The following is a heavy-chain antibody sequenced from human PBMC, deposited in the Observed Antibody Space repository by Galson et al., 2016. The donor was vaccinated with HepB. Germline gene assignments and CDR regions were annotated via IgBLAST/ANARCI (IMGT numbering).Heavy chain of an antibody. Sequence: SLRLSCAASGFRFSGYAMTWVRQAPGKGLEWVSGISGSGEHIYYADNVKGRFTNSRDNSKTTLYVQMTSLRVQDTAVYYCAKGSIWVSAALYGMDVWGQGTTVTVSS. CDR3: AKGSIWVSAALYGMDV. J-gene: IGHJ6*02. CDR2: ISGSGEHI. CDR1: GFRFSGYA. V-gene: IGHV3-23*01. D-gene: IGHD2-21*01.